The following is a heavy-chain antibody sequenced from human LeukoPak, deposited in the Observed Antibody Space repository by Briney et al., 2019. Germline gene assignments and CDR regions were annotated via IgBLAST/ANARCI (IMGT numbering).Heavy chain of an antibody. J-gene: IGHJ4*02. D-gene: IGHD6-19*01. CDR2: TFYRSKWYP. V-gene: IGHV6-1*01. CDR1: GDIVSSNTAA. CDR3: ARGRAYITVAGNLDY. Sequence: SQTLSLTCVISGDIVSSNTAAWYWIRQSPSRGLEWLGRTFYRSKWYPSYAVSVAGRITITADTSKNAFSLHLNSVTPEDTAVYYCARGRAYITVAGNLDYWGQGTLVTVSS.